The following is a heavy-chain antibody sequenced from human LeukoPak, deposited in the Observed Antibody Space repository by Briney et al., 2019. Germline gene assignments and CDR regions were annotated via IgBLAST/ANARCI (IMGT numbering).Heavy chain of an antibody. J-gene: IGHJ4*02. Sequence: GGSLRLSCAASGFTFSSYEMNWVRQAPGKGLEWVSYISSSGSTIYYADSVKGRFTISRDNAKNSLYLQMNSLRAEDTAVYYCAKGRNYDFWSGYFDYWGQGTLVTVSS. D-gene: IGHD3-3*01. CDR1: GFTFSSYE. CDR3: AKGRNYDFWSGYFDY. V-gene: IGHV3-48*03. CDR2: ISSSGSTI.